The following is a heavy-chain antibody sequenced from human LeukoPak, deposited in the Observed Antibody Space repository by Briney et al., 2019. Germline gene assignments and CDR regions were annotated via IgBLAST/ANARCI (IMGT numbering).Heavy chain of an antibody. CDR1: GGSISSGSYY. CDR3: ARLAYYDTSGYYTNFDY. D-gene: IGHD3-22*01. Sequence: SQTLSLTCTVSGGSISSGSYYWSWIRQPAGKGLEWIGRIYTSGSTNYNPSLKSRVTISVDTSKNQFSLKLSSVTAADTAVYYCARLAYYDTSGYYTNFDYWGQGTLVTVSS. V-gene: IGHV4-61*02. J-gene: IGHJ4*02. CDR2: IYTSGST.